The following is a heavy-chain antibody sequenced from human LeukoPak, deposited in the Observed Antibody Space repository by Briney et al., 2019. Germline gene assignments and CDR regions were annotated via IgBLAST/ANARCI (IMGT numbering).Heavy chain of an antibody. CDR2: IRYDGSNK. V-gene: IGHV3-30*02. D-gene: IGHD3-22*01. CDR1: GFTFSSYG. CDR3: AKDRPYYDSSGYTDPALDY. Sequence: GGSLRLSCAASGFTFSSYGMHWVRQAPGRGLEWVAFIRYDGSNKYYADSVKGRFTISRDNSKSTLYLQMNSLRAEDTAVYYCAKDRPYYDSSGYTDPALDYWGQGTLVTVSS. J-gene: IGHJ4*02.